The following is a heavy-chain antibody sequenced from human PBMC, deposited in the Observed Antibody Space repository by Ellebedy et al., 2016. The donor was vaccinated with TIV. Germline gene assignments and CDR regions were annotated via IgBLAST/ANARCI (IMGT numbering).Heavy chain of an antibody. CDR2: IIGDGGST. V-gene: IGHV3-43*02. D-gene: IGHD3-10*01. Sequence: GESLKISCAASGFTFDDYAMHWVRQAPGKGLEWVSLIIGDGGSTYSADSVKGRFTISRDNSKNSLYLQMNSLRTEDTALYYCAKAGNYGSGSYYWGPYYYGMDVWGQGTTVTVSS. CDR3: AKAGNYGSGSYYWGPYYYGMDV. J-gene: IGHJ6*02. CDR1: GFTFDDYA.